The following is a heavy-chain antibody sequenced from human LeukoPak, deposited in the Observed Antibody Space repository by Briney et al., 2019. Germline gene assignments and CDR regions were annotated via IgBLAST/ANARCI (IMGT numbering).Heavy chain of an antibody. CDR2: INSDGSST. V-gene: IGHV3-74*01. CDR1: GFTFSSYW. Sequence: GGSLRLSCAASGFTFSSYWMHWVRQAPGKGLVWVSRINSDGSSTSYADSVKGRFTFSRDNSKNTLYLQMNSLRAEDTAVYYCATDYTPYVGASADWGQGTLVTVSS. CDR3: ATDYTPYVGASAD. D-gene: IGHD1-26*01. J-gene: IGHJ4*02.